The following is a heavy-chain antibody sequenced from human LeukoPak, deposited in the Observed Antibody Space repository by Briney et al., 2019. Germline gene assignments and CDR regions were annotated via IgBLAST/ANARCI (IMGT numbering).Heavy chain of an antibody. D-gene: IGHD3-22*01. CDR1: GFSFSSYS. CDR2: ISSGSSTK. V-gene: IGHV3-48*02. CDR3: ARTYYYARIGYSDY. Sequence: PGGSLRLSCVASGFSFSSYSMTWVRQAPGKGLEWVSYISSGSSTKSYADSVKGRFTASRDNAKNSLLLQMTILRDDDTAVYYCARTYYYARIGYSDYWGQGTLVTVSS. J-gene: IGHJ4*02.